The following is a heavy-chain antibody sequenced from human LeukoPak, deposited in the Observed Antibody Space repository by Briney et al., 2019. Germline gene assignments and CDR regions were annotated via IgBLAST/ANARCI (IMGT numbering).Heavy chain of an antibody. Sequence: SETLSLTCAVYGGSFSGYYWSWIRQPPGKGLEWIGEINHSGSTNYNPSLKSRVTISVDTSKNQFSLKLSSVTAADTAVYYCARGLGGYDFWSGYYRGGDGSYYFDYWGQGTLVTVSS. D-gene: IGHD3-3*01. V-gene: IGHV4-34*01. J-gene: IGHJ4*02. CDR3: ARGLGGYDFWSGYYRGGDGSYYFDY. CDR1: GGSFSGYY. CDR2: INHSGST.